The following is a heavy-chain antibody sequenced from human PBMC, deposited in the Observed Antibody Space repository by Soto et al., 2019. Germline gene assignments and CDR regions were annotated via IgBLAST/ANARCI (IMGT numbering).Heavy chain of an antibody. CDR2: IGRSVTST. D-gene: IGHD2-15*01. Sequence: VQRVQSGGGLVQPGGSLRLSCAVSGFTFSSYEMNWLRQAPGKGLEWVSYIGRSVTSTSYADSVRGRFTVSRDNAKNSLFLQMNSLRAEDTAMYYCASGQQDSLGYWGQGTLVTVSS. V-gene: IGHV3-48*03. J-gene: IGHJ4*02. CDR3: ASGQQDSLGY. CDR1: GFTFSSYE.